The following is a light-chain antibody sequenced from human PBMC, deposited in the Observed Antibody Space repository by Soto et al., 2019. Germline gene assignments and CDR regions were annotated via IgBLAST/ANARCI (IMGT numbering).Light chain of an antibody. CDR1: SSKIGSNT. Sequence: QSVLTQPLSACGTPGQRVTISCSGSSSKIGSNTVNWYQQLPGTAPKLLIYSNNQRPSGVPDRFSGSKSGTSASLAISGLQSEDEADYYCAAWDDSLNGHVVFGGGTKLTVL. V-gene: IGLV1-44*01. CDR3: AAWDDSLNGHVV. J-gene: IGLJ2*01. CDR2: SNN.